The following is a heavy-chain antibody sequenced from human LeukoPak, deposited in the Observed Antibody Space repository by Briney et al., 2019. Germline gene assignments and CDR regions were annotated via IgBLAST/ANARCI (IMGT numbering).Heavy chain of an antibody. CDR1: GFTFSSYE. CDR2: ISSSSSTI. Sequence: GGSLRLSCAASGFTFSSYEMNWVRQAPGKGLQWVSYISSSSSTIYYADSVKGRFTISRDNAKNSLYLQMNSLRAEDTAVYYCARGPYASGSYGRRGWVHYMDVWGKGTTVTISS. CDR3: ARGPYASGSYGRRGWVHYMDV. V-gene: IGHV3-48*03. J-gene: IGHJ6*03. D-gene: IGHD3-10*01.